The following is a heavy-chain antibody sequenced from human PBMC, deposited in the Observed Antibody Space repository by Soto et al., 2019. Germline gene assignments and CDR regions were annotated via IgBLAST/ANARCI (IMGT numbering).Heavy chain of an antibody. CDR2: INAGNGNT. J-gene: IGHJ4*02. CDR1: GYTFTSYA. CDR3: ARTPGGSSSFVDY. Sequence: QVQLVQSGAEEKKPGASVKVSCKASGYTFTSYAMHWVRQAPGQRLEWMGWINAGNGNTKYSQKFQGRVTITRDTSASTAYRELSSLRSEDTAVYYCARTPGGSSSFVDYWGQGTLVTVSS. D-gene: IGHD6-6*01. V-gene: IGHV1-3*05.